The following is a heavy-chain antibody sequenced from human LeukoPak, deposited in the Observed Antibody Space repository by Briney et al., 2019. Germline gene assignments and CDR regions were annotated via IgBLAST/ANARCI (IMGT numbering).Heavy chain of an antibody. Sequence: GGSLRLSCAASGFTFSNAWMSWVRQAPGKGLEWVGRIKSKTDGGTTDYAAPVKRRFTISRDDSKNTLYLQMNSLKTEDTAVYYCTTVKVWDNWNYQGFYFDYWGQGTLVTVSS. D-gene: IGHD1-7*01. CDR1: GFTFSNAW. V-gene: IGHV3-15*01. CDR3: TTVKVWDNWNYQGFYFDY. J-gene: IGHJ4*02. CDR2: IKSKTDGGTT.